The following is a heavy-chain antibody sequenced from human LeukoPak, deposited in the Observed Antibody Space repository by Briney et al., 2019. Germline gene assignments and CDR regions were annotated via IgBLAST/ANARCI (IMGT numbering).Heavy chain of an antibody. J-gene: IGHJ4*02. CDR1: GFTFSSYS. V-gene: IGHV3-48*01. D-gene: IGHD2-2*01. Sequence: GGSLRLSCAASGFTFSSYSMNWVRQAPGKGLEWVSYISSSSSTIYYADSVKGRFTISRDNSNNAIFLQMNSLRAEDTAVYYCAKSGPYCSSTTCYYFDYWGQGTLVTVSS. CDR2: ISSSSSTI. CDR3: AKSGPYCSSTTCYYFDY.